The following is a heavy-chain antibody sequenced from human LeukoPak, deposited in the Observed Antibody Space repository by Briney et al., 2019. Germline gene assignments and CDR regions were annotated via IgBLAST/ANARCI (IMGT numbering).Heavy chain of an antibody. V-gene: IGHV4-39*01. D-gene: IGHD6-19*01. CDR2: IYYSGST. CDR1: GFTFSTYW. CDR3: ARHVGSGWYWVWFDP. J-gene: IGHJ5*02. Sequence: GSLRLSCTASGFTFSTYWINWVRQSPGKGLEWIGSIYYSGSTYYNPSLKSRVTISVDTSKNQFSLKLSSVTAADTAVYYCARHVGSGWYWVWFDPWGQGTLVTVSS.